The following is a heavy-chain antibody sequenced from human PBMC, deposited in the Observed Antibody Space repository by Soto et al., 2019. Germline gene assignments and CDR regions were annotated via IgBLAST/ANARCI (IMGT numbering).Heavy chain of an antibody. J-gene: IGHJ6*02. Sequence: GGSLRLSCISSGFTFRAYTMNWVRQSPGKGLEWVSGIRGFSPYTFYAESVKGRFTISRDNAKNSLYLQMNSLRAEDTAVYYCARDRGYDAHDYYYNAMDVWGQGTTVTVSS. CDR2: IRGFSPYT. D-gene: IGHD3-10*01. V-gene: IGHV3-21*01. CDR3: ARDRGYDAHDYYYNAMDV. CDR1: GFTFRAYT.